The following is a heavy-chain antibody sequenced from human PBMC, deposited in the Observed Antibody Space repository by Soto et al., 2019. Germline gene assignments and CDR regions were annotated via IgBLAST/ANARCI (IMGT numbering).Heavy chain of an antibody. V-gene: IGHV4-61*03. J-gene: IGHJ5*02. CDR3: AGAYYDTDGYSLDP. CDR2: IYDGDST. CDR1: GGYISTSSYC. Sequence: SQTLSLTYTVAGGYISTSSYCWGWIRNTPGKGLEWIGYIYDGDSTNYNPSLERRVIISVDTSKNHFSLRLSSVTAADTAFYYCAGAYYDTDGYSLDPWGKGTLVTVSS. D-gene: IGHD3-22*01.